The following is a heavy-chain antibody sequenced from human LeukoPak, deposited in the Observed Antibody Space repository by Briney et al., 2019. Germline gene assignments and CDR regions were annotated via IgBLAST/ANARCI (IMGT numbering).Heavy chain of an antibody. Sequence: GGSLRLSCAASGFTFSSYGMHWVRQAPGKGLEWVAVISYDGSNKYYADSVKGRFTISRDNSKNTLYLQMNSLRAEDTAVYYCAKYCRNYGGGDCSIPTGNHYWGQGTLVSVSS. CDR3: AKYCRNYGGGDCSIPTGNHY. D-gene: IGHD2-21*02. CDR2: ISYDGSNK. CDR1: GFTFSSYG. J-gene: IGHJ4*02. V-gene: IGHV3-30*18.